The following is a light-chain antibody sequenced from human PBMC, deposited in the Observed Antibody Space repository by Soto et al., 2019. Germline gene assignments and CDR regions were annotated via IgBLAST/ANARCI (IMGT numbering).Light chain of an antibody. CDR3: CSYAGSSTPGG. CDR2: EGS. J-gene: IGLJ2*01. V-gene: IGLV2-23*01. Sequence: QSVLTQPASVSGSPGQSVTISCTGTSSDVGSYNLVSWYQQHPGKAPKLMIYEGSKRPSGVSNRFSGSKSGNTASLTISGLHAEDEADYYCCSYAGSSTPGGVGGGTQLTVL. CDR1: SSDVGSYNL.